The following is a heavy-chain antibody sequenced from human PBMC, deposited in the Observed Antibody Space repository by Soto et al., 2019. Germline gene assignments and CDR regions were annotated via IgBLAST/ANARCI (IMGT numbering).Heavy chain of an antibody. J-gene: IGHJ4*02. D-gene: IGHD3-16*01. CDR2: MNPNSGNT. CDR1: GYTFTNYD. CDR3: AKWGQSPAYGPNFDF. Sequence: GASVKVSCKTSGYTFTNYDINWVRQAPGQGLEWMGWMNPNSGNTGYAQQFQGRVSMTRNSAISTAYMELSGLRSEDSGMYFCAKWGQSPAYGPNFDFWGQGTLVTVSS. V-gene: IGHV1-8*01.